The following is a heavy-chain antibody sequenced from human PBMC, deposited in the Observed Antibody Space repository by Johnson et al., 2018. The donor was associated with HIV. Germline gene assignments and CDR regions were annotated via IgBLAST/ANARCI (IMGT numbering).Heavy chain of an antibody. Sequence: QVQLVESGGGVVQPGGSLRLSCRFSFTSYGMHWVRQAPGKGLEWVAFIRYDGSNKYYADSLQGRFTMSRDNSKKTLYLQINSLRAEDTAVYYCAKDGPDTSLYADAFYIWGQGTMVTVSS. V-gene: IGHV3-30*02. CDR2: IRYDGSNK. D-gene: IGHD2-8*01. J-gene: IGHJ3*02. CDR1: FSFTSYG. CDR3: AKDGPDTSLYADAFYI.